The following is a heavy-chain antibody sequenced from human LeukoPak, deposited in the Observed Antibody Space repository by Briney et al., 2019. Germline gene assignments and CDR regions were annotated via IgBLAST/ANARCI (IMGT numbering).Heavy chain of an antibody. D-gene: IGHD3-3*01. CDR2: IKQDGSEK. V-gene: IGHV3-7*01. J-gene: IGHJ6*03. Sequence: GGSLRLSCAASGFTFSNYWMTWVRQAPGKGLEWVADIKQDGSEKLYVNSVRGRFTISRDNAKMSLFLQMNSLRAEDTAVYCCARDNGVVHGVYYMDVWGKGTTVTVS. CDR3: ARDNGVVHGVYYMDV. CDR1: GFTFSNYW.